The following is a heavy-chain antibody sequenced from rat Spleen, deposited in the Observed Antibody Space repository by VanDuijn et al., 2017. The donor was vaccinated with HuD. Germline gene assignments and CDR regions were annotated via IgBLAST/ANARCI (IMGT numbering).Heavy chain of an antibody. CDR1: GFSLTSYN. CDR2: IWNTGGT. J-gene: IGHJ2*01. V-gene: IGHV2-41*01. CDR3: ARDTEGHLGY. Sequence: QVQLKESGPGLVQPSQTLSLTCTVAGFSLTSYNVHWVRQPPGKGLEWMVVIWNTGGTRYNSAFKSRLSISKDTSKSQVFLKMNSLQTEDTATYYCARDTEGHLGYWGQGVMVTVSS. D-gene: IGHD1-11*01.